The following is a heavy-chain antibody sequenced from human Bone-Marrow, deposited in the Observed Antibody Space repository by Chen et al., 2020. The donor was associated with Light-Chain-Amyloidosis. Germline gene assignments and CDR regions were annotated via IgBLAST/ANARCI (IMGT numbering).Heavy chain of an antibody. CDR1: GYSLTSFV. J-gene: IGHJ5*02. CDR2: ISTFNGNT. Sequence: QVQLVQSGPEMKKPGASLNVSCKASGYSLTSFVLNWVRQAPGQGLEWMGRISTFNGNTKYAQKFQGRVTMSTDASTSTAYLERKKLTFDDTAVYYCARQYSLNWFDIWGQGTLISVSS. D-gene: IGHD2-21*01. V-gene: IGHV1-18*01. CDR3: ARQYSLNWFDI.